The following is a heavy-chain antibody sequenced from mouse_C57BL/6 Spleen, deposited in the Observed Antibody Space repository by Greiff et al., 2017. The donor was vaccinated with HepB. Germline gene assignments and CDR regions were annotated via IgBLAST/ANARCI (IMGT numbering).Heavy chain of an antibody. V-gene: IGHV1-42*01. J-gene: IGHJ2*01. Sequence: EVQLQQSGPELVKPGASVKISCKASGYSFTGYYMNWVKQSPEKSLEWIGEINPSTGGTTYNQKFKAKATLTVDKSSSTAYMQLKSLTSEDSAVYYCATAGYYDFDYWGQGTTLTVSS. CDR3: ATAGYYDFDY. CDR1: GYSFTGYY. D-gene: IGHD2-3*01. CDR2: INPSTGGT.